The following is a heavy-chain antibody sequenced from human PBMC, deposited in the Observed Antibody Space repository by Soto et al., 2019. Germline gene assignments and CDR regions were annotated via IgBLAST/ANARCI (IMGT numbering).Heavy chain of an antibody. CDR1: GFTFSSYA. D-gene: IGHD2-2*01. CDR2: ISGSGGST. Sequence: GGSLRLSCAASGFTFSSYAMSWVRQAPGKGLEWVSAISGSGGSTYYADSVKGRFTISRDNSKNTLYLQMNSLRAEDTAVYYCAKDRLPMQYQLLTAIDYWGQGTLVTVSS. CDR3: AKDRLPMQYQLLTAIDY. J-gene: IGHJ4*02. V-gene: IGHV3-23*01.